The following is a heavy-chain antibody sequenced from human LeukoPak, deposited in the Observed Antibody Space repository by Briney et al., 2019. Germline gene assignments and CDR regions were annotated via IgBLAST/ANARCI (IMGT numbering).Heavy chain of an antibody. CDR1: GFTFSTNW. J-gene: IGHJ3*02. CDR3: AKEAAHSSGWRDAFDI. Sequence: GGSLRLSCAASGFTFSTNWMHWVRQAPGKGLVWVSAISGSGGSTYYADSVKGRFTISRDNSKNTLYLQMNSLRAEDTAVYYCAKEAAHSSGWRDAFDIWGQGTMVTVSS. D-gene: IGHD6-19*01. V-gene: IGHV3-23*01. CDR2: ISGSGGST.